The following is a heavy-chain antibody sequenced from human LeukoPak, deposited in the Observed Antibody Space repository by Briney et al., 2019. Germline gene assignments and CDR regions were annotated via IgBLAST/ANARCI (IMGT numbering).Heavy chain of an antibody. CDR3: ARDSRTFGGVMGDY. D-gene: IGHD3-16*01. J-gene: IGHJ4*02. CDR1: GFTFSSYS. Sequence: PGGSLRLCCAASGFTFSSYSMNWDRQAPGKGLEWVSSISSSSSYIYYADSVKGRFTISRDNAKNSLYLQVNSLRAEDTAVYYCARDSRTFGGVMGDYWGQGTLVTVSS. V-gene: IGHV3-21*01. CDR2: ISSSSSYI.